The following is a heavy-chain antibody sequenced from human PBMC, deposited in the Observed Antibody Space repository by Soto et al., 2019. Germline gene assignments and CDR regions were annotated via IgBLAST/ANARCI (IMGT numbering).Heavy chain of an antibody. CDR1: GGSISSSSYY. V-gene: IGHV4-39*01. CDR3: ARHDFFYDFWSGYRDAFDI. CDR2: IYYSGST. D-gene: IGHD3-3*01. J-gene: IGHJ3*02. Sequence: SETLSLTCTVSGGSISSSSYYWGWIRQPPGKGLEWIGSIYYSGSTYYNPSLKSRVTISVDTSKNQFSLKLSSVTAADTAVYYCARHDFFYDFWSGYRDAFDIWGQGTMVTVSS.